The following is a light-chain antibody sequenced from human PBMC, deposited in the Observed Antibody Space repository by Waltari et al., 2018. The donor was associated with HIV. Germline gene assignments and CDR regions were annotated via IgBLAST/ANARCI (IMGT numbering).Light chain of an antibody. J-gene: IGKJ4*01. V-gene: IGKV3-15*01. Sequence: DILLTQSPSTLSVSPGVRGTLSCRASQTVGLNLAWYQQRPGQPPKLLVYGASIRASGVSSRFSGSGSGTEFTLTITSVRSEDFAMYFCQQYDVWPLTFGGG. CDR3: QQYDVWPLT. CDR1: QTVGLN. CDR2: GAS.